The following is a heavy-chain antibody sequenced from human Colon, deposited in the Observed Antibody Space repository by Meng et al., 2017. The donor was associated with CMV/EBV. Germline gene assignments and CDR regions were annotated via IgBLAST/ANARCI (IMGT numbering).Heavy chain of an antibody. CDR2: INWNGGST. CDR3: ARARANYGSGSSYNY. CDR1: GFTFDDYV. Sequence: GESLKISCAASGFTFDDYVMSWVRQAPGKGLECVSGINWNGGSTGYADSVKGRFTISRDNAKNSLYLQMNSLRAEDTALYYCARARANYGSGSSYNYWGQGTTVTVSS. J-gene: IGHJ6*02. V-gene: IGHV3-20*04. D-gene: IGHD3-10*01.